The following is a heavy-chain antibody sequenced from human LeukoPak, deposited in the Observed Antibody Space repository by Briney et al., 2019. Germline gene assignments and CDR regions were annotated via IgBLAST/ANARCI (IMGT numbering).Heavy chain of an antibody. CDR2: IHYSGST. V-gene: IGHV4-59*01. D-gene: IGHD5-12*01. Sequence: SETLSLTCTVSGGSFSRYYWSWIRQPPGKGLEWIGNIHYSGSTNYNPSLKSRVTISIDTSKNQFSLRLSSVTAVDTAVYYCARVSGATITTYYGMDVWGQGTTVTVS. CDR3: ARVSGATITTYYGMDV. CDR1: GGSFSRYY. J-gene: IGHJ6*02.